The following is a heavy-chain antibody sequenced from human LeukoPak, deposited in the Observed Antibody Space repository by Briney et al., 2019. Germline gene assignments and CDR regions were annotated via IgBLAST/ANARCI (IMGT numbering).Heavy chain of an antibody. CDR3: ARSLKYYYDSSGYYYTYYFDY. CDR2: IIPIFGTA. D-gene: IGHD3-22*01. Sequence: SVKVSCKASGGTFSSYAISWVRQAPGQGLEWMGGIIPIFGTANYAQKFQGRVTITADESTSTAYMELSSLRSEDTAVYYCARSLKYYYDSSGYYYTYYFDYWGQGTLVTVSS. V-gene: IGHV1-69*01. CDR1: GGTFSSYA. J-gene: IGHJ4*02.